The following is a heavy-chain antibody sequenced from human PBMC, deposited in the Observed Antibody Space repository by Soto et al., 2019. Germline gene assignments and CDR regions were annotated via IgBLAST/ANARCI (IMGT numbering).Heavy chain of an antibody. CDR3: ARLGSAAGLSNYGMDV. V-gene: IGHV5-51*01. CDR1: GYSFTTYW. Sequence: GESLKISCQGSGYSFTTYWIGWVRQMPGKGLEWMGIIYPDDSDTRYSPSFQSQVTISADKSISTAYLQWSSLKASDTAMYYCARLGSAAGLSNYGMDVWGQGTTVTVSS. D-gene: IGHD6-13*01. J-gene: IGHJ6*02. CDR2: IYPDDSDT.